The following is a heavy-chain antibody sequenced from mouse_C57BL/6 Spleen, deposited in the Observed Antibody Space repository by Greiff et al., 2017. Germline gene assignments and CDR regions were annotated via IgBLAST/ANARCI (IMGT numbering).Heavy chain of an antibody. V-gene: IGHV1-15*01. D-gene: IGHD2-2*01. CDR1: GYTFTDYE. J-gene: IGHJ2*01. Sequence: VQLVESGAELVRPGASVTLSCKASGYTFTDYEMHWVKQTPVHGLEWIGAIDPETGGTAYNQKFKGKAILTADKSSSTAYMELRSLTSEDSAVYYCTSGGYPFDYWGQGTTLTVSS. CDR3: TSGGYPFDY. CDR2: IDPETGGT.